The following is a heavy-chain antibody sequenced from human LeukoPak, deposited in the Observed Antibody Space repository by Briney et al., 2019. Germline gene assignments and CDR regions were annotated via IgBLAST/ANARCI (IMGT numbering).Heavy chain of an antibody. Sequence: KPSETLSLTCTVSGGSISSYYWSWIRQPPGKGLEWIGYIYYSGSTNYNPSLKSRVTISVDKSKNQFSLKLSSVTAADTAVYYCARVLREAFDIWGQGTMVTVSS. CDR1: GGSISSYY. CDR2: IYYSGST. J-gene: IGHJ3*02. CDR3: ARVLREAFDI. D-gene: IGHD5-24*01. V-gene: IGHV4-59*12.